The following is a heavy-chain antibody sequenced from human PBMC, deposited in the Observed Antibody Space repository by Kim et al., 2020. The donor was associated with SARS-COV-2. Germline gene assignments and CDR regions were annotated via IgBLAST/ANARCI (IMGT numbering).Heavy chain of an antibody. Sequence: ADSVTGRLSISRDHSKTTLYLQMNSLRAEDTAVYYCATVVFYYDAGYFKNWGQGTLVIVSS. CDR3: ATVVFYYDAGYFKN. J-gene: IGHJ1*01. V-gene: IGHV3-66*01. D-gene: IGHD3-22*01.